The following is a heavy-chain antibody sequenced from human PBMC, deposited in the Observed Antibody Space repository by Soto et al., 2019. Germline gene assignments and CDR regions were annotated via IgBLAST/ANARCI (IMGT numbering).Heavy chain of an antibody. D-gene: IGHD4-17*01. J-gene: IGHJ4*02. V-gene: IGHV4-34*01. CDR2: INHSGST. CDR1: GGSFSGYY. CDR3: ARGLQSTVTSEDY. Sequence: QVQLQQWGAGLLKPSETLSHTCAVYGGSFSGYYWSWIRQPPGKGLEWIGEINHSGSTNYNPSLKSRVTISVDTSKNQFSLKLSSVTAADTAVYYCARGLQSTVTSEDYWGQGTLVTVSS.